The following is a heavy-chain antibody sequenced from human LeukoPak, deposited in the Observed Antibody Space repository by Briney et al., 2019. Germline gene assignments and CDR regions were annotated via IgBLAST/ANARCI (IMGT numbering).Heavy chain of an antibody. CDR3: ARISSSNWYNERGAFDV. J-gene: IGHJ3*01. V-gene: IGHV4-59*02. CDR2: IYDSGST. CDR1: GGSVSSYY. Sequence: SETLSLTCTVSGGSVSSYYWSWIRQPPGKGLEWIGYIYDSGSTNNNPSLKSRVTISVDTSKNQFSLKLRSVTAADTAVYYCARISSSNWYNERGAFDVWGQGTMVTVSS. D-gene: IGHD6-13*01.